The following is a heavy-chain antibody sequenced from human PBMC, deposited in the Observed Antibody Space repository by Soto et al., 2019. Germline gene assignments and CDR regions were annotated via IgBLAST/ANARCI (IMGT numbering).Heavy chain of an antibody. CDR2: ISYDGSNK. J-gene: IGHJ6*02. D-gene: IGHD2-15*01. Sequence: GGSLRLSCAASGFTFSSYAMHWVRQAPGKGLEWVAVISYDGSNKYYADSVKGRFTISRDNSKNTLYLQMNSLRAEDTALYYCARDQGVVVAATYYYYGMDVWGQGTTVTVSS. V-gene: IGHV3-30-3*01. CDR3: ARDQGVVVAATYYYYGMDV. CDR1: GFTFSSYA.